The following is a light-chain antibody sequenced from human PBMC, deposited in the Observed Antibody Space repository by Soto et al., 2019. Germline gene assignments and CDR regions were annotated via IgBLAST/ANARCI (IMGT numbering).Light chain of an antibody. CDR1: QTISSF. J-gene: IGKJ1*01. V-gene: IGKV1-39*01. CDR3: QQSYSTPWT. Sequence: DLQMTQSPSSLSASVGDRVTITCRASQTISSFLHWFQQKPGKAPNLLIYAASSLQSGVPSRFSGRGSGTNFTLTITSLQPEDFATYYCQQSYSTPWTFGQGTEVEIK. CDR2: AAS.